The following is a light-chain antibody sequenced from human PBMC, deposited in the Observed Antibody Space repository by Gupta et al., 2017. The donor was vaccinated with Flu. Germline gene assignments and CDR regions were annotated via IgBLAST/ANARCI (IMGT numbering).Light chain of an antibody. Sequence: GDTVTITCRASQSVLSWLVWYQQKPGKAPKLLIHSISTLQTGDPPRFSGSGSDTDFTLTISSLQPEDFATYFCQQAHIYPLTFGGGTTVEI. CDR2: SIS. J-gene: IGKJ4*01. V-gene: IGKV1D-12*01. CDR1: QSVLSW. CDR3: QQAHIYPLT.